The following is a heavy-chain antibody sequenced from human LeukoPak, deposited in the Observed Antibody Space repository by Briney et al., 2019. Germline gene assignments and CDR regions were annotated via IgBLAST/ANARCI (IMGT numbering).Heavy chain of an antibody. CDR1: GGTFSSYA. CDR3: AREGRDGYNWVFDY. Sequence: ASVKVSCKASGGTFSSYAISWVRQAPGQGLEWMGGIIPIFGTANYAQKFQGRVTITTDESTSTAYMELSSLRSEDTAVYYCAREGRDGYNWVFDYWGQGTLVTVSS. J-gene: IGHJ4*02. D-gene: IGHD5-24*01. V-gene: IGHV1-69*05. CDR2: IIPIFGTA.